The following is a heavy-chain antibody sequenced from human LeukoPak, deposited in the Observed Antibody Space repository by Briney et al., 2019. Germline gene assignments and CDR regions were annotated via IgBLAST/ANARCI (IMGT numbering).Heavy chain of an antibody. D-gene: IGHD2-2*01. CDR1: GGSISSGGYY. CDR2: IYHSGST. V-gene: IGHV4-30-2*01. CDR3: ARDVEGYCSSTSCSY. J-gene: IGHJ4*02. Sequence: PSETLSLTCTVSGGSISSGGYYWSWIRQPPGKSLEWIGYIYHSGSTYYNPSLKSRVTISVDRSKNQFSLKLSSVTAADTAVYYCARDVEGYCSSTSCSYWGQGTLVTVSS.